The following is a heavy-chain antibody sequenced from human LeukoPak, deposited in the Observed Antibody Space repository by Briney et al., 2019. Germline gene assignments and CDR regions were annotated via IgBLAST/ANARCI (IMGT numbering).Heavy chain of an antibody. CDR2: ISWNSGSI. J-gene: IGHJ4*02. V-gene: IGHV3-9*01. CDR3: AKAHRDYYDSSGAYYFDY. CDR1: GSTFDDYA. D-gene: IGHD3-22*01. Sequence: PGGSLRLSCAASGSTFDDYAMHWVRQAPGKGLEWVSGISWNSGSIGYADSVKGRFTISRDNAKNSLYLQMNSLRAEDTALYYCAKAHRDYYDSSGAYYFDYWGQGTLVTVSS.